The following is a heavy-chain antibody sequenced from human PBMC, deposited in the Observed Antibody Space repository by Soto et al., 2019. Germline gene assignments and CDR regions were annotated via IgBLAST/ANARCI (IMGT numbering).Heavy chain of an antibody. J-gene: IGHJ4*02. CDR1: GFTFSSYA. D-gene: IGHD3-10*01. Sequence: GGSLRLSCAASGFTFSSYAMSWVRQAPGKGLEWVSAISGSGGSTYYADSVKGRFTISRDNSKNTLFLQMNSLRAEDTAVYYCAKDDRPITMVRGWRPPFDYWGQGTLVTVSS. V-gene: IGHV3-23*01. CDR3: AKDDRPITMVRGWRPPFDY. CDR2: ISGSGGST.